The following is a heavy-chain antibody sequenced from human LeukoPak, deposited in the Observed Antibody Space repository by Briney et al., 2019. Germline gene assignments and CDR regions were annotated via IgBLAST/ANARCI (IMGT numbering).Heavy chain of an antibody. V-gene: IGHV5-51*01. CDR2: IYPGDSDT. CDR1: GYSFTSYW. CDR3: ARQSCSSTSCYTAPNDY. D-gene: IGHD2-2*02. J-gene: IGHJ4*02. Sequence: GESLKISCKGYGYSFTSYWIGWVRQMPGKGLEWMGIIYPGDSDTRYSPSFQGQVTISADKSISTAYLQWSSLKASDTAMYYCARQSCSSTSCYTAPNDYWGQGTLVTVSS.